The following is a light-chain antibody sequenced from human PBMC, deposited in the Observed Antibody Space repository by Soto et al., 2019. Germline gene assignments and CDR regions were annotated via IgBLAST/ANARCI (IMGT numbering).Light chain of an antibody. CDR1: QHISTY. V-gene: IGKV1-33*01. J-gene: IGKJ3*01. CDR3: HQYDDLPPT. Sequence: DIQMTQSPSSLSASVGDRVTITCQASQHISTYLNWFQQKPGKAPELLIYDASNLVPGVPSRFSGSGSRTYFTFTISCLQSEDIATYYCHQYDDLPPTFGPGTKVDIK. CDR2: DAS.